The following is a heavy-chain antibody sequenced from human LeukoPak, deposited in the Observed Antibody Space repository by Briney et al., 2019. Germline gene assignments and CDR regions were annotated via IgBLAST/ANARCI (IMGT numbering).Heavy chain of an antibody. D-gene: IGHD4-17*01. CDR2: ISSSSSYI. J-gene: IGHJ3*02. CDR3: ARDSFYGDYVYDAFDI. Sequence: GGSLRLSCAASGFTFSSYSMNWVRQAPGKGLEWVSSISSSSSYIYYADSVKGRFTISRDNAKNSLYLQMNSLRAEDTAVYYCARDSFYGDYVYDAFDIWGQGTMVTVSS. V-gene: IGHV3-21*01. CDR1: GFTFSSYS.